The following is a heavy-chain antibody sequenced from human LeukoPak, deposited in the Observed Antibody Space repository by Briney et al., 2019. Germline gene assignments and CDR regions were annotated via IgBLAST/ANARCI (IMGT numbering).Heavy chain of an antibody. Sequence: PSETLSLTCNVSGGSISSTTYYWGWIRQPPGKGLEWIGSIYYSGSTYYNPSLKSRVTISLDTSKNHFSPKLNSVTATDTAVYYCAREVITMVRGVDYWGQGILVTVSS. J-gene: IGHJ4*02. CDR2: IYYSGST. V-gene: IGHV4-39*07. CDR1: GGSISSTTYY. CDR3: AREVITMVRGVDY. D-gene: IGHD3-10*01.